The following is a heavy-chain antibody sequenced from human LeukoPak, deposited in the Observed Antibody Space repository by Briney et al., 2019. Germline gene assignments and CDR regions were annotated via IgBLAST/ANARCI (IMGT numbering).Heavy chain of an antibody. CDR2: IYTSGST. Sequence: SETLSLTCTVSGGSISSGSYYWSWIRQPAGKGLEWIGRIYTSGSTNYHPSLKSRFTISVDTSKNQFSLKLSSVTAADTAVYYCAREGWGITMVRGVITDGFDPWGQGTLVTVSS. CDR1: GGSISSGSYY. V-gene: IGHV4-61*02. CDR3: AREGWGITMVRGVITDGFDP. D-gene: IGHD3-10*01. J-gene: IGHJ5*02.